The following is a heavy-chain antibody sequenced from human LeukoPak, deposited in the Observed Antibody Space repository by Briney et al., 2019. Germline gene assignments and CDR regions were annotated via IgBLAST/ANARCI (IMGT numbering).Heavy chain of an antibody. J-gene: IGHJ3*02. D-gene: IGHD5-24*01. CDR1: GYTFTSYY. V-gene: IGHV1-46*01. Sequence: ASVKVSCKASGYTFTSYYMHWVRQAPGQGLEWMGIINPSGGSTSYAQKFQGRVTMTRDTSTSTVYMELSSLRSEDTGVYYCARGPEDGYNYLDAFDIWGQGTMVTVSS. CDR2: INPSGGST. CDR3: ARGPEDGYNYLDAFDI.